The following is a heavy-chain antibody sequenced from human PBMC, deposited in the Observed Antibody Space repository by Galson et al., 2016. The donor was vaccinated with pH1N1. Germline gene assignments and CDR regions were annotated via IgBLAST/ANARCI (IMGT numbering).Heavy chain of an antibody. D-gene: IGHD1-26*01. Sequence: SLRLSCAASGFTFSNYWINWVRQVPGKGLVWVSRINTDGTRTTYADSVKGRFVISRDNAKNTLYLQMNSPRAEDTAVYFCAREPYYPYYLDYWGQGTLVTVSS. V-gene: IGHV3-74*03. CDR2: INTDGTRT. J-gene: IGHJ4*02. CDR3: AREPYYPYYLDY. CDR1: GFTFSNYW.